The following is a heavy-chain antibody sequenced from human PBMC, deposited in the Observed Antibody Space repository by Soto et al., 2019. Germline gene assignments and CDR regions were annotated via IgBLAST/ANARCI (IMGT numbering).Heavy chain of an antibody. CDR1: GYSFTSYW. J-gene: IGHJ5*02. V-gene: IGHV5-51*01. D-gene: IGHD6-13*01. CDR2: IYPGDSDT. Sequence: GESLKISCKGSGYSFTSYWIGWVRQMPGKGLEWMGIIYPGDSDTRYSPSFQGQVTISADKSISTAYLQWSSLKASDTAMYYCARHAHGIAAAVTNWFDPWGQGTLVTVSS. CDR3: ARHAHGIAAAVTNWFDP.